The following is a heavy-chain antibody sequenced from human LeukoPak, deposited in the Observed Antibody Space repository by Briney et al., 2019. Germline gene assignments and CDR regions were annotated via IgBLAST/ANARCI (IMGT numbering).Heavy chain of an antibody. J-gene: IGHJ4*02. CDR1: GFTFSSYS. Sequence: GGSLRPSCAASGFTFSSYSMNWVRQAPGKGLEWVTIIYNDGSTYYADSMKGRFTISRDNSKNTLYLQVNSLRAEDTAVYYCTRPTKGYWGQGTLVTVSS. CDR3: TRPTKGY. V-gene: IGHV3-53*01. CDR2: IYNDGST.